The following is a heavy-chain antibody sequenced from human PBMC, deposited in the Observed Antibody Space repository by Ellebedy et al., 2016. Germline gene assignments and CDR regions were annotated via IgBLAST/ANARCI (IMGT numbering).Heavy chain of an antibody. CDR3: ARDSAEVLVTAPAPYFDY. CDR2: INPSGGST. V-gene: IGHV1-46*01. D-gene: IGHD2-21*02. J-gene: IGHJ4*02. Sequence: ASVKVSCKASGYTFTSYYMHWVRQAPGQGLEWMEIINPSGGSTSYAQKFQDRVTMTRDTSTSTVYMELSSLRSEDTAVYYCARDSAEVLVTAPAPYFDYWGQGTLVTVSS. CDR1: GYTFTSYY.